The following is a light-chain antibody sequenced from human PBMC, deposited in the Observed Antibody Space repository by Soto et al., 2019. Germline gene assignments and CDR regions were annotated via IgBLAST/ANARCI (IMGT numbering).Light chain of an antibody. CDR3: QQLNSFPIP. Sequence: IQLTQSPSSLSASVGDRVTITCRASQGISSFLAWYQQKPGKAPKLLIYGASTLQSGVPSRFSGSGSGTDFTLTIGSLQPEDFSTYYCQQLNSFPIPFGAGTKVDIK. J-gene: IGKJ3*01. CDR1: QGISSF. V-gene: IGKV1-9*01. CDR2: GAS.